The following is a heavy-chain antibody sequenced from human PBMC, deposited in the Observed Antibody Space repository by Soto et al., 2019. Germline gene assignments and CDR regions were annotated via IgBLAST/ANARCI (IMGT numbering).Heavy chain of an antibody. J-gene: IGHJ4*02. CDR1: GFTFDNYA. Sequence: GGSLRLSCAASGFTFDNYAMYWVRQAPGKGLEWVSGIGWNSYTINYADSVKGRFTISRDNAKNSLYLQMNSLRAEDTALYYCARGYSGFGASSYFDYWGQGTLVTASS. CDR3: ARGYSGFGASSYFDY. V-gene: IGHV3-9*01. CDR2: IGWNSYTI. D-gene: IGHD3-16*01.